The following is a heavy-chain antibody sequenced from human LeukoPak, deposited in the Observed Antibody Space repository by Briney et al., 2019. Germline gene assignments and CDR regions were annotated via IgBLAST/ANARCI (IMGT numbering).Heavy chain of an antibody. D-gene: IGHD2-2*01. V-gene: IGHV1-69*01. CDR2: IIPIFGTA. J-gene: IGHJ6*03. CDR3: AREVQVVPAATHYYYYYYMDV. CDR1: GGTFSSYA. Sequence: ASVKVSCKASGGTFSSYAISWVRQAPGQGLEWMGGIIPIFGTANYAQKFQGRVTITADESKHTAYMELSSLRSEDTAVYYCAREVQVVPAATHYYYYYYMDVWGKGTTVTVSS.